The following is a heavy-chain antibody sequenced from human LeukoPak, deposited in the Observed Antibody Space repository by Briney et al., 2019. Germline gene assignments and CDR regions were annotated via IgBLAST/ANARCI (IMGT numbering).Heavy chain of an antibody. CDR2: IYYSGST. D-gene: IGHD2-21*02. V-gene: IGHV4-61*05. CDR1: GGSISSSSYY. CDR3: ASTPTGVVVTATSWYYFDY. Sequence: SETLSLTCTASGGSISSSSYYWSWIRQPPGKGLEWIGYIYYSGSTNYNPSLKSRVTISVDTSKNQFSLKLSSVTAAGTAVYYCASTPTGVVVTATSWYYFDYWGQGTLVTVSS. J-gene: IGHJ4*02.